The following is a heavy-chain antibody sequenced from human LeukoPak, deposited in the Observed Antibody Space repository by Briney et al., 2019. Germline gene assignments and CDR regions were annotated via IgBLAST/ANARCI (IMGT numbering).Heavy chain of an antibody. V-gene: IGHV4-30-2*01. D-gene: IGHD3-10*01. Sequence: PSQTLSLTCAVSGGSISSGGYSWSWIRQPPGKGLEWIGYIYHSGSTYYNPSLKSRVTISVDRSKNQFSLKLSSVTAADTALYYCAREVYYGSASPTPPWFDPWGQGILVTVSS. J-gene: IGHJ5*02. CDR2: IYHSGST. CDR3: AREVYYGSASPTPPWFDP. CDR1: GGSISSGGYS.